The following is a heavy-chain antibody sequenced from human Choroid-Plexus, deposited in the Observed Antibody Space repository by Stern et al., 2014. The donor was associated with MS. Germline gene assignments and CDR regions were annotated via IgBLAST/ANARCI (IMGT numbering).Heavy chain of an antibody. CDR1: GFTLGSCA. D-gene: IGHD2/OR15-2a*01. V-gene: IGHV3-30*18. CDR2: VSYDGSNK. J-gene: IGHJ5*02. CDR3: AKDRQYLTYFFDH. Sequence: VQLLESGGGVVQPGRPLRLSCVASGFTLGSCAMHWVRQAPGKGLEWVAGVSYDGSNKYYADSVKGSFTISRDNSQNTLYMQLSSLRPEDTAVYYCAKDRQYLTYFFDHWGQGSLVTVSS.